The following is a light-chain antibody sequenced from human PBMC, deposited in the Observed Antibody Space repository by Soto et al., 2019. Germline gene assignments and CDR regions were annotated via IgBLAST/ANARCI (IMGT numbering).Light chain of an antibody. CDR2: AS. J-gene: IGKJ1*01. V-gene: IGKV1-6*01. CDR3: LQDYNYPRT. Sequence: IQMTQSPSSLSTSVGDRVTITCRASQDIRNALGWYQQTPGKAPKLLIYASNLQSGVPSRFSGSGSGTDFTLTISSLQPEDFATYYCLQDYNYPRTFGQGTKVDIK. CDR1: QDIRNA.